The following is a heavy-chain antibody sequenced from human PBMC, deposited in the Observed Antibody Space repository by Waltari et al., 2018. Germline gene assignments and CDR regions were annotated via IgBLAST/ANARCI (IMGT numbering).Heavy chain of an antibody. Sequence: QVHLVQSGAEVKKPGSSVKVSCKASGDTVGRFAIAWVRQAPGQGLEWMGGLIPIFGTPNYAQEFQGRLTITADESANTVYMELGSLRPDDTAVYFCSRRQIGGPLDPWGQGTLVTVSS. J-gene: IGHJ5*01. CDR2: LIPIFGTP. D-gene: IGHD1-1*01. CDR3: SRRQIGGPLDP. CDR1: GDTVGRFA. V-gene: IGHV1-69*12.